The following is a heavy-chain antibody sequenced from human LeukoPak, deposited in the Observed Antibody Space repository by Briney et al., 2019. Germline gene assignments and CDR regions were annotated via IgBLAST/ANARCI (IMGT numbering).Heavy chain of an antibody. J-gene: IGHJ5*02. V-gene: IGHV3-21*01. CDR1: GFTFSSYS. CDR2: ISSSRSYI. Sequence: GGSLRLSCAASGFTFSSYSMTWVRQAPGKGLEWVSSISSSRSYIYYADSVKGRFTISRDNAKNSLYLQMNSLRAEDSAIYYCARDDSGDYGDWCDPWGQGTLVTVSS. D-gene: IGHD4-17*01. CDR3: ARDDSGDYGDWCDP.